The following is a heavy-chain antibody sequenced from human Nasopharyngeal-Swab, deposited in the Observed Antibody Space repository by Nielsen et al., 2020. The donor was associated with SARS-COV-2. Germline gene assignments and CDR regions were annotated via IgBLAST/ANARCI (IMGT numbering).Heavy chain of an antibody. CDR3: ARSSPLGYCSSTCCYGLDDY. CDR1: GFTFSSYS. D-gene: IGHD2-2*01. CDR2: ISSSSSNI. Sequence: GESLKISCAASGFTFSSYSMNWVRQAPGKGLEWVSSISSSSSNIYYADSVKGRFTISRDNAKNSLYLQMNSMRAEDTAVYYCARSSPLGYCSSTCCYGLDDYWGQGTLVTVSS. V-gene: IGHV3-21*01. J-gene: IGHJ4*02.